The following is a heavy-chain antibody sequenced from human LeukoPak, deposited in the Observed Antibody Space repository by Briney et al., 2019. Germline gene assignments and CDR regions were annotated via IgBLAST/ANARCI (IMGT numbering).Heavy chain of an antibody. CDR1: GGSISSSNW. CDR3: ARVDDYIYTFDY. J-gene: IGHJ4*02. D-gene: IGHD5-24*01. CDR2: IYHSGST. Sequence: PSETLSLTCAVSGGSISSSNWWSWVRQPPGKGLEWIGEIYHSGSTKYISSLKSRVTISVDKSKNQFSLKLSSVTAADTALYYCARVDDYIYTFDYWGQGTLVTVSS. V-gene: IGHV4-4*02.